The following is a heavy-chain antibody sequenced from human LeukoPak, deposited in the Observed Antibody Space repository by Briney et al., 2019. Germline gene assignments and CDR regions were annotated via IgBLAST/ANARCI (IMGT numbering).Heavy chain of an antibody. Sequence: SETLSLTCTVSGGSIGSGGYYWSWIRQHPGKGLEWIGYIYYSGSTYYNPSLKSRVTISVDTSKNQFSLKLSSVTAADTAVYYCARGEWLRFGYWGQGTLVTVSS. J-gene: IGHJ4*02. CDR1: GGSIGSGGYY. CDR2: IYYSGST. D-gene: IGHD5-12*01. CDR3: ARGEWLRFGY. V-gene: IGHV4-31*03.